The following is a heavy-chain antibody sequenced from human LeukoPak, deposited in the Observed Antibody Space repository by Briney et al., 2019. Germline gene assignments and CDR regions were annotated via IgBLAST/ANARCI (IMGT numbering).Heavy chain of an antibody. Sequence: PGGSLRLSCAASGFTFSSYSMNWVRQAPGKGLEWVSSISSSSSYIYYADSVKGRFTISRDNSKNTLYLQMNSLRAEDTAVYYCAKRVVEQQLYYFDYWGQGTLVTVSS. J-gene: IGHJ4*02. CDR3: AKRVVEQQLYYFDY. CDR2: ISSSSSYI. V-gene: IGHV3-21*04. CDR1: GFTFSSYS. D-gene: IGHD6-13*01.